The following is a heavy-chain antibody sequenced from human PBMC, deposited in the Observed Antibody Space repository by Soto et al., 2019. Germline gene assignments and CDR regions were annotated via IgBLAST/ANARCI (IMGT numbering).Heavy chain of an antibody. CDR1: GGSISSYY. V-gene: IGHV4-59*08. CDR3: ACTISPLFGWSLNWFDP. Sequence: PSETLSLTCTVSGGSISSYYWSWIRQPPGKGLEWIGYIYYSGSTNYNPSLKSRVTISVDTSKNQFSLKLSSVTAADTAVYYCACTISPLFGWSLNWFDPWGQGTLVTVSS. J-gene: IGHJ5*02. D-gene: IGHD3-9*01. CDR2: IYYSGST.